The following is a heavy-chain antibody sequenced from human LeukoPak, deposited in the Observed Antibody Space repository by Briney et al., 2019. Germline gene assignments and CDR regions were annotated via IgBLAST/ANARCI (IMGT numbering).Heavy chain of an antibody. D-gene: IGHD1-26*01. CDR3: ARFRGKWELPYYFDY. CDR2: IKQDGSEK. Sequence: GGSLRLSCAASGFTFSSYWMSWVRQAPGMGLEWVANIKQDGSEKYYVDSVKGRFTISRDNAKNSLYLQMNSLRAEDTAVYYCARFRGKWELPYYFDYWGQGTLVTVSS. CDR1: GFTFSSYW. V-gene: IGHV3-7*03. J-gene: IGHJ4*02.